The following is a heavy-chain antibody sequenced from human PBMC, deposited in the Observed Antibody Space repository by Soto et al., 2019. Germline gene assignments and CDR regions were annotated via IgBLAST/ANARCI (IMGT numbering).Heavy chain of an antibody. J-gene: IGHJ4*02. V-gene: IGHV3-23*01. CDR1: GFTFSSYA. Sequence: EVQLLESGGGLVQPGGSLRLSCAASGFTFSSYAMSWVRQAPGKGLEWVSAISGSGGSTYYADSVKGRFTISRDNSKNTMYLQMNSLRAEDTAVYDCAKDQRGYSYGYVGYFDYWGQGTLVTVSS. D-gene: IGHD5-18*01. CDR2: ISGSGGST. CDR3: AKDQRGYSYGYVGYFDY.